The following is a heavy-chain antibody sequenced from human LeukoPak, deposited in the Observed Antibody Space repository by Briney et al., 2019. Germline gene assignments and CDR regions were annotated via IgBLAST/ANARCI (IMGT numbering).Heavy chain of an antibody. CDR1: GGSVSSGSYY. CDR2: IYYSGST. J-gene: IGHJ4*02. D-gene: IGHD4-17*01. V-gene: IGHV4-61*01. Sequence: SETLSLTCTVSGGSVSSGSYYWSWIRQPPGKGLEWFGYIYYSGSTNYNPSLKSRVTISVDTSKNQFSLKLSSVTAADTAVYYCARVHTTVTTYYFDYWGQGTLVTVSS. CDR3: ARVHTTVTTYYFDY.